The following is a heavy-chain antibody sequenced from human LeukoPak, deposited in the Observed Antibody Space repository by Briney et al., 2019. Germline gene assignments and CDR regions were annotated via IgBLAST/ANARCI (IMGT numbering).Heavy chain of an antibody. CDR2: ITYDGSNK. CDR1: GFTLSNYA. V-gene: IGHV3-30*04. J-gene: IGHJ6*03. D-gene: IGHD3-9*01. CDR3: ARDGYFGSDSVTGAGALGDYYMDV. Sequence: GRSLRLSCAASGFTLSNYAMHWVRQAPGKGLEWVAIITYDGSNKDYADVVKGRFTISRDNSKNTLYLQMNSLRAEDTALYYCARDGYFGSDSVTGAGALGDYYMDVWGKGTTVTVSS.